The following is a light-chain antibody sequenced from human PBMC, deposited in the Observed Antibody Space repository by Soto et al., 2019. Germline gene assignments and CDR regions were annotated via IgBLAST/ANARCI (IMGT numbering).Light chain of an antibody. Sequence: QSVLTQPASVSGSPGQSITISCTGTSSDIGDYNYVSWYQQHPGKAPKLMIYDVSNRPLGVSNRFSGSKSGNTASLTISGLQAEDEADYYSRSYTSSSTRVFGTGYKVTVL. CDR3: RSYTSSSTRV. J-gene: IGLJ1*01. V-gene: IGLV2-14*01. CDR1: SSDIGDYNY. CDR2: DVS.